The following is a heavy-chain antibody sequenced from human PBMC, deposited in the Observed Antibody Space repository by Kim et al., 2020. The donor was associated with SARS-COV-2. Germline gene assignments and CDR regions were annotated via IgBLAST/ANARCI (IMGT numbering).Heavy chain of an antibody. D-gene: IGHD1-26*01. V-gene: IGHV4-39*01. CDR2: IYYSGST. CDR1: GGSISSSSYY. Sequence: SETLSLTCTVSGGSISSSSYYWGWIRQPPGKGLEWIGSIYYSGSTYYNPSLKSRVTISVDTSKNQFSLKLSSVTAADTAVYYCARHNSGSSPDWFDPWGQGTLVTVSS. CDR3: ARHNSGSSPDWFDP. J-gene: IGHJ5*02.